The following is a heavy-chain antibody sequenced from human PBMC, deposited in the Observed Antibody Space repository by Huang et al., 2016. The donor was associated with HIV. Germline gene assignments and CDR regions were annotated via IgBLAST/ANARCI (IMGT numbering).Heavy chain of an antibody. V-gene: IGHV1-8*01. Sequence: QVQLVQSGAEVKKPGASVKVSCKASGYTFTSYDINWVRQATGQGLEWRGWMNAHSDNKGHAQRCQGRVTMTRDTSISTAYMELSDLRSEDTAVYYCARFGAGYFDLWGRGTLVSVSS. CDR1: GYTFTSYD. D-gene: IGHD1-26*01. J-gene: IGHJ2*01. CDR3: ARFGAGYFDL. CDR2: MNAHSDNK.